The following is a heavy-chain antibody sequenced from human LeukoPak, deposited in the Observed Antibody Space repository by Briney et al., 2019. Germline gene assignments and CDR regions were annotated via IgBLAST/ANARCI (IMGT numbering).Heavy chain of an antibody. Sequence: GGSLRLSCATSGFTFRSHAMHWVRQSPGKGLEWVAQIWYDGSNKYYADSVKGRFSVSRDNSKNTLYLQMNSLRVEDTAVYYCARGAGYNYPYYFDYWGQGTLVTVSS. J-gene: IGHJ4*02. CDR1: GFTFRSHA. V-gene: IGHV3-33*01. CDR2: IWYDGSNK. CDR3: ARGAGYNYPYYFDY. D-gene: IGHD5-24*01.